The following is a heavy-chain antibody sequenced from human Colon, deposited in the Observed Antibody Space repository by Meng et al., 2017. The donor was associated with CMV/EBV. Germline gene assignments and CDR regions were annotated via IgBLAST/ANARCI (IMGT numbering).Heavy chain of an antibody. J-gene: IGHJ4*02. CDR2: ISHSSDT. D-gene: IGHD6-13*01. V-gene: IGHV3-21*06. CDR3: ARGWPPDY. CDR1: GFTFSSYS. Sequence: GESLKISCAASGFTFSSYSLNWVRQAPGKGLEWVSSISHSSDTMYADSVKGRFTLSRDNAQNSVFLQMNSLTAEDTAVYYCARGWPPDYWGQGTLVTVSS.